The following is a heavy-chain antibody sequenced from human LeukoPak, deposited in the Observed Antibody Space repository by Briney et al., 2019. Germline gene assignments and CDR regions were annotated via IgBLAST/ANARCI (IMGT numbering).Heavy chain of an antibody. J-gene: IGHJ6*03. CDR2: INPSGGST. V-gene: IGHV1-46*01. D-gene: IGHD5-24*01. CDR3: ARGERWFTTAYYYYYMDV. CDR1: GYTFTSYG. Sequence: ASVKVSCKASGYTFTSYGISWVRQAPGQGLEWMGIINPSGGSTSYAQKFQGRVTMTRDMSTSTVYMELSSLRSEDTAVYYCARGERWFTTAYYYYYMDVWGKGTTVTVSS.